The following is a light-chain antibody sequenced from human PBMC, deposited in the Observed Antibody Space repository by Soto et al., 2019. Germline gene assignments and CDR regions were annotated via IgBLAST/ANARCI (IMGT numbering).Light chain of an antibody. CDR1: QSVSSD. CDR3: QHYSNWPRT. V-gene: IGKV3-15*01. J-gene: IGKJ1*01. Sequence: ELVMAQSPATLTVSPVERATLSCRASQSVSSDLAWYQQEPGQAPRLLSYGASTRATGIPARFSGSGSGTEFTLTISSLQSEDFAVYYCQHYSNWPRTFGQGTKVDI. CDR2: GAS.